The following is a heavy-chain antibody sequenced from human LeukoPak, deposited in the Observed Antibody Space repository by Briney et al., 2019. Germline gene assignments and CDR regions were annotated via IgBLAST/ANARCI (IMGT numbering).Heavy chain of an antibody. D-gene: IGHD5-12*01. V-gene: IGHV3-30*18. Sequence: GGSLRLSCETSGFTFSNSWMHWVRQAPGKGLEWVAVISYDGSNKYYADSVKGRFTISRDNSKNTLYLQMNSLRAEDTAVYYCAKGRYSGYDTDYWGQGTLVTVSS. CDR3: AKGRYSGYDTDY. CDR1: GFTFSNSW. CDR2: ISYDGSNK. J-gene: IGHJ4*02.